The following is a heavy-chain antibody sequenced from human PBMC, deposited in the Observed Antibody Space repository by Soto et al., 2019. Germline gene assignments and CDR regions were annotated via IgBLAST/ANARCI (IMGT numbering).Heavy chain of an antibody. Sequence: PGGSLRLSCAASGFTFSSYSMNWVRQAPGKGLEWVSSISSSSSYIYYADSVKGRFTISRDNAKNSLYLQMNSLRAEDTAVYYCARNDGFQLAPLLDYWGQGTLVTVSS. CDR1: GFTFSSYS. CDR2: ISSSSSYI. D-gene: IGHD6-6*01. CDR3: ARNDGFQLAPLLDY. V-gene: IGHV3-21*01. J-gene: IGHJ4*02.